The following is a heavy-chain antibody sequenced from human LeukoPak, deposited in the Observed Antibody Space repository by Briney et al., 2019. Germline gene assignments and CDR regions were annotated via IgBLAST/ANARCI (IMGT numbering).Heavy chain of an antibody. D-gene: IGHD6-13*01. CDR1: GFTSRDYY. CDR3: AKDILAAGLFFDY. CDR2: ISPTGGAL. Sequence: GGSLRLSCAASGFTSRDYYMGWIRQAPGKGLEWVSYISPTGGALYYADSVKGRFAISRDNGQNSLFLQMNGLRAEDTALYYCAKDILAAGLFFDYWGQGTLVTVSS. J-gene: IGHJ4*02. V-gene: IGHV3-11*01.